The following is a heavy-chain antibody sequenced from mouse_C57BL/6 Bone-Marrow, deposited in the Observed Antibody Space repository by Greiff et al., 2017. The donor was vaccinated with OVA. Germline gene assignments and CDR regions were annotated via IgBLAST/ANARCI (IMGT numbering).Heavy chain of an antibody. Sequence: QVQLQQSGAELARPGASVKMSCKASGYTFTSYTMHWVKQRPGQGLEWIGYINPSSGYTKYNQKFKDKATLTADKSSSTAYMQLSSLTSEDSAVYYCARRGDYYGSSDAMVYWGQGTSVTVSS. CDR2: INPSSGYT. CDR1: GYTFTSYT. J-gene: IGHJ4*01. V-gene: IGHV1-4*01. D-gene: IGHD1-1*01. CDR3: ARRGDYYGSSDAMVY.